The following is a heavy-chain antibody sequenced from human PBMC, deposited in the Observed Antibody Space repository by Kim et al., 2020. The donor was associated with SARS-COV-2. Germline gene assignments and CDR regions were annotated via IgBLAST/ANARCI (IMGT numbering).Heavy chain of an antibody. V-gene: IGHV3-7*01. D-gene: IGHD6-19*01. Sequence: GGSLRLSCAASGFTFSSYWMTWVRQAPGKGLEWVANIKQDGNQKYYVDSVKGRFTISRENAKNSLYLQMNSRRAEDTAVYYCASDRDLYSSGKEAFDIWGQGTMVTVSS. J-gene: IGHJ3*02. CDR3: ASDRDLYSSGKEAFDI. CDR2: IKQDGNQK. CDR1: GFTFSSYW.